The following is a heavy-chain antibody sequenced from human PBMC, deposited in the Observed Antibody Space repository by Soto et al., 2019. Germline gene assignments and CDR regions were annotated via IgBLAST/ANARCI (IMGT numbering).Heavy chain of an antibody. CDR2: IKQDGSEK. CDR3: ARGPIETWLAANNWFDP. J-gene: IGHJ5*02. D-gene: IGHD3-9*01. Sequence: QPGGSLRLSCAASGFTFSSYWMSWVRQAPGKGLEWVANIKQDGSEKYYVDSVKGRFTISRDNAKNSLYLQMNSLRAEDTAVYYCARGPIETWLAANNWFDPWGQGTLVTVSS. CDR1: GFTFSSYW. V-gene: IGHV3-7*01.